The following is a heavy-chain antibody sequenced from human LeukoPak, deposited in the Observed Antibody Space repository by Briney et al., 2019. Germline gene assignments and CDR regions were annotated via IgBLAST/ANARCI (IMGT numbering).Heavy chain of an antibody. CDR3: ARDFSSYDYIYYYYGMDV. J-gene: IGHJ6*02. CDR1: GFTFSSYW. D-gene: IGHD5-12*01. V-gene: IGHV3-30*02. CDR2: IRDDGSTR. Sequence: GGSLRLSCAASGFTFSSYWMSWVRQAPGKGLEWVAFIRDDGSTRYYADSVKGRFTISRDNSKNTLYLQMNSLRAEDTAVYYCARDFSSYDYIYYYYGMDVWGQGTTVTVSS.